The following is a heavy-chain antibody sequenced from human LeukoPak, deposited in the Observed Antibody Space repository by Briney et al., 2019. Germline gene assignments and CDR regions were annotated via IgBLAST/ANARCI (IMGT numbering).Heavy chain of an antibody. D-gene: IGHD3-22*01. CDR2: IFPSGGEI. CDR3: AKVVVGTVIVVASSNYYYYYMDV. V-gene: IGHV3-23*01. J-gene: IGHJ6*03. Sequence: GGSLRLSCAASGFTFSTFAMIWVRQPPGKGLEWVSSIFPSGGEIHYADSVRGRFTISRDNSKSTLSLQMNSLRAEDTAVYYCAKVVVGTVIVVASSNYYYYYMDVWGKGTTVTISS. CDR1: GFTFSTFA.